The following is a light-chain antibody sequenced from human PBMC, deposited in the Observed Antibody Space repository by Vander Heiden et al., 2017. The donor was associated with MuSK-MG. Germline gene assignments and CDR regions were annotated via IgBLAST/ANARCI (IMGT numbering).Light chain of an antibody. CDR1: DSNIGNNY. CDR3: ETWDSSLSAVL. CDR2: DND. Sequence: QSVLTQPPSVSAAPGQKVTISCSGSDSNIGNNYVSWYRQFPGTAPKLLIFDNDKRPSGIPDRFSGSKSGTSATLGITELQTADEAVYYCETWDSSLSAVLFGGGTKLTVL. V-gene: IGLV1-51*01. J-gene: IGLJ2*01.